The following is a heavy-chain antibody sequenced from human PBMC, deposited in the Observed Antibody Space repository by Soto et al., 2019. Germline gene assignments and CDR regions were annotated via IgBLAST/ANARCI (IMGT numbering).Heavy chain of an antibody. CDR3: ERIKRTSEAKLIHDCLDT. CDR1: GYTFTSYA. CDR2: FNAGNGDA. J-gene: IGHJ3*01. D-gene: IGHD2-21*02. Sequence: QVQLVQSGAEVKKPGASVKISCKASGYTFTSYALHWVRQAPGQKFEWLGWFNAGNGDAKYSRKFQGRVSMTRDTSASTVYMELSRRRSEDSALDYCERIKRTSEAKLIHDCLDTWGQGTMVTVS. V-gene: IGHV1-3*01.